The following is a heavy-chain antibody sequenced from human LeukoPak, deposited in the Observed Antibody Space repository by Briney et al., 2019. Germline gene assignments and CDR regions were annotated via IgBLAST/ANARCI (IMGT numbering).Heavy chain of an antibody. Sequence: SETLSLTCTVSGYSISSGYYWGWIRQPPGKGLEWIGYIYYSGSTNYNPSLKSRVTISVDTSKNQFSLKLSSVTAADTAVYYCARTRPDPNYYYYMDVWGKGTTVTVSS. CDR2: IYYSGST. CDR3: ARTRPDPNYYYYMDV. V-gene: IGHV4-61*01. CDR1: GYSISSGYY. J-gene: IGHJ6*03.